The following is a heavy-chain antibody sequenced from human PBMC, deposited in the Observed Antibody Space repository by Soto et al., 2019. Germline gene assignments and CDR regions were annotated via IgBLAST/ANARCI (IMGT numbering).Heavy chain of an antibody. CDR2: IYPGDSDT. CDR1: GYTFTNYW. Sequence: PGESLKISCKGSGYTFTNYWIGWVRQMPGKGPEWMGIIYPGDSDTKYNPSFQGQVTISADKSITTTYLQWSSLKASDTAIYYCARHSGAVAGNYYYGMDVWGQGTTVTVSS. D-gene: IGHD6-19*01. J-gene: IGHJ6*02. CDR3: ARHSGAVAGNYYYGMDV. V-gene: IGHV5-51*01.